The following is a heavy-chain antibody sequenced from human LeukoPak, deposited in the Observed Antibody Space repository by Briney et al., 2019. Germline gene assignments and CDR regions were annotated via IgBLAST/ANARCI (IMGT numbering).Heavy chain of an antibody. V-gene: IGHV3-30*02. CDR1: GFTFSSYG. D-gene: IGHD1-26*01. CDR2: IRYDGSNK. Sequence: GGSLRLSCAVSGFTFSSYGMHWVRQAPGKGLEWVAFIRYDGSNKYYADSVKGRFTISRDNSKNTLYLQMNSLRAEDTAVYYCARERYSGSYFDYWGQGTLVTVSS. CDR3: ARERYSGSYFDY. J-gene: IGHJ4*02.